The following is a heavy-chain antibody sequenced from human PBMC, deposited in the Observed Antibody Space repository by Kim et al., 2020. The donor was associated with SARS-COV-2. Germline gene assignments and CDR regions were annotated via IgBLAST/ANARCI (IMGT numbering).Heavy chain of an antibody. V-gene: IGHV1-46*01. D-gene: IGHD3-9*01. Sequence: ASVKVSCKASGYTFTSYYMHWVRQAPGQGLEWMGIINPSGGSTSYAQKFQGRVTMTRDTSTSTVYMELSSLRSEDTAVYYCARGSPVYYDSLTGYYRDYWGQGTLLPV. J-gene: IGHJ4*02. CDR3: ARGSPVYYDSLTGYYRDY. CDR1: GYTFTSYY. CDR2: INPSGGST.